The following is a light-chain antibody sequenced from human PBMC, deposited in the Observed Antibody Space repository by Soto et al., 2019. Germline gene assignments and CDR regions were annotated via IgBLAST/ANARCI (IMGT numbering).Light chain of an antibody. V-gene: IGKV1-39*01. J-gene: IGKJ5*01. CDR1: QSISSY. CDR3: QQSYSTLNT. CDR2: AAS. Sequence: DIQMTQSPSSLSSSVGDIVTITCRASQSISSYLNWYQQKPGKAPKLLIYAASSLQSGVPSRFSGSGSGTDFTLTISSLQPEDFATYYCQQSYSTLNTFGQGTRLEIK.